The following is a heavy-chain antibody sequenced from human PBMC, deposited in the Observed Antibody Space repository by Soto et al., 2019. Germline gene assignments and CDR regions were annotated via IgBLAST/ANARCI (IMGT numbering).Heavy chain of an antibody. CDR3: ARTQMATLYFDY. J-gene: IGHJ4*02. CDR1: GGSISGYY. V-gene: IGHV4-59*01. Sequence: SETLSLTCTVSGGSISGYYRSWMRQPPGQGLEWIGYIYHSGTIRYNPSLESRVTISVDTSKNQFSLKLASVTAADTAVYYCARTQMATLYFDYWGQGTLVTVSS. D-gene: IGHD5-12*01. CDR2: IYHSGTI.